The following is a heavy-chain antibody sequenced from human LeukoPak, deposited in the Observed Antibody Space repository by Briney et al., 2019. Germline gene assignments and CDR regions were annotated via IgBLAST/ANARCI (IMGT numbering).Heavy chain of an antibody. CDR2: IYYSGST. V-gene: IGHV4-59*01. J-gene: IGHJ4*02. CDR1: GGSFSGYY. CDR3: ARSKDILTGYCFDY. D-gene: IGHD3-9*01. Sequence: PSETLSLTCAVYGGSFSGYYCIWIRQPPGKGLEWIGYIYYSGSTNYNPSLKSRATISVDTSKNQFSLKLSSVTAADTAVYYCARSKDILTGYCFDYWGQGTLVTVSS.